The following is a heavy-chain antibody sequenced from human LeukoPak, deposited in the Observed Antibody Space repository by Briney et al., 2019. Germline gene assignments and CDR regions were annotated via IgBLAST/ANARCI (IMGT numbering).Heavy chain of an antibody. CDR3: ARVGDGYNLYYYYYYMDV. Sequence: GGSLRLSCAASGFTFSNYWMSWVRQAPGKGLEWVANIKHDGSEKYYVDSVKGRFTISRDNAKNSLYLQMNSLRAEDTAVYYCARVGDGYNLYYYYYYMDVWGKGTTVTVSS. J-gene: IGHJ6*03. V-gene: IGHV3-7*01. CDR2: IKHDGSEK. CDR1: GFTFSNYW. D-gene: IGHD5-24*01.